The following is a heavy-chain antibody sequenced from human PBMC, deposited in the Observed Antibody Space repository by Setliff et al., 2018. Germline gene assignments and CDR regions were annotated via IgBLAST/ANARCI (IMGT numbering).Heavy chain of an antibody. V-gene: IGHV3-30*04. D-gene: IGHD3-3*02. J-gene: IGHJ5*02. CDR3: TTLATLFLSYRWFDP. Sequence: GGSLRLSCAASGFTFNNYALHWVRQAPGKGLEWVAYISHDETNKYYAASVKGRFTISRDNYVNTLYLQMTGLTTEDTGVYYCTTLATLFLSYRWFDPWGPGTLVTVSS. CDR1: GFTFNNYA. CDR2: ISHDETNK.